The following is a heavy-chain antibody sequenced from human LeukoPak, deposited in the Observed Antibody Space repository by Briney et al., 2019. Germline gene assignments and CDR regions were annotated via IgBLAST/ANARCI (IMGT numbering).Heavy chain of an antibody. D-gene: IGHD1-26*01. J-gene: IGHJ6*02. Sequence: PSETLSLTCTVSGGSISSYYWSWIRQSPGKGLEWIGYIYYSGSTNYNPSLKSRVTISVDTSKNQFSLKLSSVTAADTAVYYCARTSGSYFYYYGMDVWGQGTTVTVSS. V-gene: IGHV4-59*01. CDR1: GGSISSYY. CDR3: ARTSGSYFYYYGMDV. CDR2: IYYSGST.